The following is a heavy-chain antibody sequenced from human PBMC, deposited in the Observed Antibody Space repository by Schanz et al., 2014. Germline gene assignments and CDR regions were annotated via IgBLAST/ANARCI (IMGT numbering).Heavy chain of an antibody. CDR2: IGYLGDT. Sequence: EVQLLDSGGGLVQPGGSLRLSCAASGFTFSSYAMSWVRQAPGKGLEWVPTIGYLGDTYYPDSVKGRFTVSRDSGQNSLYLQMNSLRAGDTAVYYCARGTDWNLHYWGQGALVTVSS. D-gene: IGHD1-1*01. V-gene: IGHV3-13*01. CDR1: GFTFSSYA. J-gene: IGHJ4*02. CDR3: ARGTDWNLHY.